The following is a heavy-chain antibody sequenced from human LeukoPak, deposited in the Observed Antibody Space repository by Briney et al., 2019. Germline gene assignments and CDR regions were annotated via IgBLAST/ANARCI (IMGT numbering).Heavy chain of an antibody. J-gene: IGHJ4*02. CDR1: GYSFTSYW. V-gene: IGHV5-51*01. CDR2: IYPYDSDT. D-gene: IGHD2-2*01. CDR3: ARWGTTSFRTSDS. Sequence: AASLQISSKGSGYSFTSYWIGWVRQIPRTGLELMGIIYPYDSDTSYSPSFQGQVTISADKSISAAYLQWSSLKASDSAMYYCARWGTTSFRTSDSWGQGTLVTVPP.